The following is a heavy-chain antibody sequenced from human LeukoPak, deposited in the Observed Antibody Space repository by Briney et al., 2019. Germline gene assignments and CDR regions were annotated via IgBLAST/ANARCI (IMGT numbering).Heavy chain of an antibody. CDR2: INSDGSST. Sequence: GGSLRLSCAASGFTFSSYWMHWVRQAPGKGLVWVSRINSDGSSTSYADSVKGRFTISRDNAKNTLYLQMNSLRAEDTAVYYCAKWYSSSSGWFDPWGQGTLVTVSS. CDR3: AKWYSSSSGWFDP. CDR1: GFTFSSYW. D-gene: IGHD6-6*01. V-gene: IGHV3-74*01. J-gene: IGHJ5*02.